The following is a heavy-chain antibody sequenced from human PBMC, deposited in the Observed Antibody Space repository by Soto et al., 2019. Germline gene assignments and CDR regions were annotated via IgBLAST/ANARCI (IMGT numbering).Heavy chain of an antibody. D-gene: IGHD2-21*01. CDR2: IFYTGTT. CDR3: ARLVVVVPVANV. Sequence: SETLSLTCSVSGGSVSYNSYYWGWIRQPPGKGLEWVGGIFYTGTTYYNPSLKDRLSISVDTSKNSFSLNLTSVTAADTAVYFCARLVVVVPVANVWGQGALVTVSS. J-gene: IGHJ4*02. V-gene: IGHV4-39*01. CDR1: GGSVSYNSYY.